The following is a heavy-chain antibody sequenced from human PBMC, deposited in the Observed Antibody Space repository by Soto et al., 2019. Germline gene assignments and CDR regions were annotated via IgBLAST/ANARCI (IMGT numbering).Heavy chain of an antibody. V-gene: IGHV1-2*02. J-gene: IGHJ4*02. CDR3: VRGLRWRDLDY. CDR2: INPSSDAT. CDR1: GYTFIDYF. D-gene: IGHD2-15*01. Sequence: CAAVKVSCKASGYTFIDYFIHWVRQAPGQGLEWMGCINPSSDATDYSQKFRGRVTMARDTSIGTASMELSRLRSEDNAVYYCVRGLRWRDLDYWGQGAPVTVYS.